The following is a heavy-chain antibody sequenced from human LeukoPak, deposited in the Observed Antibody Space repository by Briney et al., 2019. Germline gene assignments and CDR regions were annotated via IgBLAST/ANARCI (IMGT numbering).Heavy chain of an antibody. Sequence: GGSLRPSCAASGFTFSSYGMHWVRQAPGKGLEWVAFIRYDGSNKYYADSVKGRFTISRDNSKNTLYLQMNSLRAEDTAVYYCAKDQGVYSSGWTFDYWGQGTLVTVSS. D-gene: IGHD6-19*01. V-gene: IGHV3-30*02. CDR2: IRYDGSNK. CDR3: AKDQGVYSSGWTFDY. J-gene: IGHJ4*02. CDR1: GFTFSSYG.